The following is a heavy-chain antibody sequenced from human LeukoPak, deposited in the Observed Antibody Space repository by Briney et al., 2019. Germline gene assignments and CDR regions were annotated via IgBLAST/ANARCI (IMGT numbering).Heavy chain of an antibody. J-gene: IGHJ3*02. D-gene: IGHD3-10*01. CDR3: AKDLRPMVRGEDAFDI. CDR1: GLTFDDYA. V-gene: IGHV3-9*01. CDR2: ISWNSGSI. Sequence: SLRLSCAASGLTFDDYAMHWVRQAPGKGLEWVSGISWNSGSIGYADSVKGRFTISRDNAKNSLYLQMNSLRAEDTALYYCAKDLRPMVRGEDAFDIWGQGTMVNVSS.